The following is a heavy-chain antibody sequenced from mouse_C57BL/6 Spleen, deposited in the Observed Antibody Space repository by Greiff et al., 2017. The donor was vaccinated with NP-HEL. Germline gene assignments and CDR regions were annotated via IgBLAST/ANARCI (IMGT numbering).Heavy chain of an antibody. CDR1: GYTFTSYW. V-gene: IGHV1-64*01. CDR3: ARPNDYAGVGFAY. D-gene: IGHD2-4*01. Sequence: QVQLQQPGAELVKPGASVKLSCKASGYTFTSYWMNWVKQRPGQGLEWIGKIHPNSGSTNYNEKFKSKATLTVDKSSSTAYMQISSLTSEDSAVYYCARPNDYAGVGFAYWGQGTLVTVSA. J-gene: IGHJ3*01. CDR2: IHPNSGST.